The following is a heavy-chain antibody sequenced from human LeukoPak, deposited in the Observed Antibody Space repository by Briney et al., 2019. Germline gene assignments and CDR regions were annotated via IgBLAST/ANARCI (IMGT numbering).Heavy chain of an antibody. V-gene: IGHV3-7*01. Sequence: GGSPRLSCAPSGFTPSSYWMSWVRQAPAKGLEWMANIKQDGREKYYVDSVKSRFTISNDNAKNSLYLQMNRLRAAHTALYYSARENAAGPYESWGHGTLVTVSS. CDR1: GFTPSSYW. J-gene: IGHJ4*03. CDR2: IKQDGREK. CDR3: ARENAAGPYES. D-gene: IGHD6-19*01.